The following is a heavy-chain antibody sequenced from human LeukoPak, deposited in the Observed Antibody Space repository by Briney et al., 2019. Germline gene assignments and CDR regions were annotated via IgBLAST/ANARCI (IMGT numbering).Heavy chain of an antibody. CDR2: ISSSSSYI. D-gene: IGHD3-22*01. J-gene: IGHJ4*02. CDR3: ARADYYYDSSGYSYPDY. Sequence: PGGSLRLSCAASGFTFSSYSMNWVRQAPGKGLEWVSSISSSSSYIYYADSVKGRFTISRDNAKNSLYLQMNSLRAEDTAVYYCARADYYYDSSGYSYPDYWGPGTLVTVSS. V-gene: IGHV3-21*01. CDR1: GFTFSSYS.